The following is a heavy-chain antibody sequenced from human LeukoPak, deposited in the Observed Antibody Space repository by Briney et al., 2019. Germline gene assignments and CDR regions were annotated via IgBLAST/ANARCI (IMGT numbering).Heavy chain of an antibody. D-gene: IGHD3-9*01. J-gene: IGHJ4*02. CDR3: ARAEATYYNIY. V-gene: IGHV4-34*01. CDR2: INHSGST. CDR1: GGSFSGYY. Sequence: SETLSLTCAVYGGSFSGYYWSWLRQPPGKGLEWIGEINHSGSTNYNPPLKSRVTISVDTSKNQFSLKLSSVTAADTAVYYCARAEATYYNIYWGQGTLVTVSS.